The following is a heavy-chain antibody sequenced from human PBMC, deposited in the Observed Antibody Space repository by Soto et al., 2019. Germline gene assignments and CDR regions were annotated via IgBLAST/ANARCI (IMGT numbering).Heavy chain of an antibody. Sequence: EVQLVESGGGLVQPGGSLRLSCAASGFTVSNNYMRWVRQAPGKGLEWVSLIYSGGATYYADSVKGRFTISRDNSKNTLYLKMISLRAEDTAVYYCARDGTYNWVGGQGILVTVSS. CDR2: IYSGGAT. CDR3: ARDGTYNWV. CDR1: GFTVSNNY. J-gene: IGHJ4*02. D-gene: IGHD1-1*01. V-gene: IGHV3-66*01.